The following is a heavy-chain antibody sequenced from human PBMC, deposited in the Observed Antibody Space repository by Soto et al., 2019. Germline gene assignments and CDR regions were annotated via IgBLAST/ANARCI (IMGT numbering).Heavy chain of an antibody. D-gene: IGHD3-16*01. J-gene: IGHJ4*02. CDR1: GFTFSSYA. CDR2: ISGSGGST. Sequence: SLRLSCAASGFTFSSYAMSWVRQAPGKGLEWVSAISGSGGSTYYADSVKGRFTISRDNSKNTPYLQMNSLRAEDTAVYYCAKDGRLRLGSEGYWGQGTLVTVSS. V-gene: IGHV3-23*01. CDR3: AKDGRLRLGSEGY.